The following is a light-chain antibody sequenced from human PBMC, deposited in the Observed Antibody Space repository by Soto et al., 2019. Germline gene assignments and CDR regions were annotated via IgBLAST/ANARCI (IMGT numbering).Light chain of an antibody. CDR2: DAS. CDR1: RGVSSY. Sequence: EIVLTQSPATLSLSPGGRATLSCGASRGVSSYLAWYQQKPGQAPRILSYDASYRATGIPARFSGSGSGTDFTLTISSLEPEDFAVYYCQHRSDWPPRLTFGGGTKVEIK. J-gene: IGKJ4*01. CDR3: QHRSDWPPRLT. V-gene: IGKV3-11*01.